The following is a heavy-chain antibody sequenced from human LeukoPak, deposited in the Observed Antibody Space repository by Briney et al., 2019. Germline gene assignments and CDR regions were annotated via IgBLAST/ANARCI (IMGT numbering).Heavy chain of an antibody. V-gene: IGHV4-34*01. CDR1: GGSFSGYY. CDR2: IKHSGST. CDR3: ARGEFPRYFDWIMGRGGYYFDY. Sequence: PSETLSLPCAVYGGSFSGYYWSWIRQPPGKGLEWIVEIKHSGSTNYNPSLKSRVTISVDTSKNQFSLKLSSVTAADTAVYYCARGEFPRYFDWIMGRGGYYFDYWGQGTLVTVSS. D-gene: IGHD3-9*01. J-gene: IGHJ4*02.